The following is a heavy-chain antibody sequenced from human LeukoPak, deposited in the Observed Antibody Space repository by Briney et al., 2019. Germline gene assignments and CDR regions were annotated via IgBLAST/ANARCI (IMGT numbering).Heavy chain of an antibody. CDR3: AKDYDFWSGYYFDY. CDR2: IRYDGNNK. CDR1: GFTFSSYG. J-gene: IGHJ4*02. D-gene: IGHD3-3*01. V-gene: IGHV3-30*02. Sequence: GGSLRLSCAASGFTFSSYGMHWVRQAPGKGLEWVAFIRYDGNNKYYADSVKGRFTISRDTSKNTLYLQMNSLRAEDTAVYYCAKDYDFWSGYYFDYWGQGTLVTVSS.